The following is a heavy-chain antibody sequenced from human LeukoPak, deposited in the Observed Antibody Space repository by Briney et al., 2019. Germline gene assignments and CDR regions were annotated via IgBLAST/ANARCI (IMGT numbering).Heavy chain of an antibody. Sequence: PGGSLRLSRAASGFTFSNAWMSWVRQAPGQGLEWVGRIKSKTDGGTTDYAAPVKGRFTISRDDSKNTLYLQMNSLKTEDTAVYYCTTDRAGDAFDIWGQGTMVTVSS. CDR3: TTDRAGDAFDI. CDR2: IKSKTDGGTT. J-gene: IGHJ3*02. V-gene: IGHV3-15*01. CDR1: GFTFSNAW.